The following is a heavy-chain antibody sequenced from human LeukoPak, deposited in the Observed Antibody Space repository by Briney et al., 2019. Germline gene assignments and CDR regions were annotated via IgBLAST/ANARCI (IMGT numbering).Heavy chain of an antibody. V-gene: IGHV3-48*03. CDR1: GFTFSSYE. Sequence: GGSLRLSCAASGFTFSSYEMNWVRQAPGKGLEWVSYICSSGSTIYYADSVKGRFTISRDNAKNSLYLQMNSLRAEDTAVYYCARDSTPYYYYYGMDVWGQGTTVTVSS. CDR2: ICSSGSTI. D-gene: IGHD2-15*01. J-gene: IGHJ6*02. CDR3: ARDSTPYYYYYGMDV.